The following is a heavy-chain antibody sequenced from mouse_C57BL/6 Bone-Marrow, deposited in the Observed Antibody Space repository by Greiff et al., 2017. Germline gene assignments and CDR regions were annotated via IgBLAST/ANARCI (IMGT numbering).Heavy chain of an antibody. CDR2: IYPGSGNT. J-gene: IGHJ4*01. CDR1: GYTFTDYY. Sequence: QVQLQQSGAELVRPGASVKLSCKASGYTFTDYYINWVKQRPGQGLEWIAMIYPGSGNTYYNEKFKGKATLTAEKSSSTAYMQLSSLTSEDSAVYSCGREYDYDDGDYWGQGTSVTVSS. D-gene: IGHD2-4*01. CDR3: GREYDYDDGDY. V-gene: IGHV1-76*01.